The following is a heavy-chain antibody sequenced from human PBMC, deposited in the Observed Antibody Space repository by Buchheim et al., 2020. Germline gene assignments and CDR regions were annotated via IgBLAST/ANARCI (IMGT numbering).Heavy chain of an antibody. CDR1: GFTSSRYP. J-gene: IGHJ4*02. V-gene: IGHV3-30-3*01. CDR3: AKADDCSGGSCYCFDY. D-gene: IGHD2-15*01. CDR2: ISDDGTNT. Sequence: VQLMESGGGVVQPGKSLRLSCAASGFTSSRYPMHWVRQTPGKGLEWLAGISDDGTNTYYADSARGRFTISRDKNTLCLQMNSLRADDTALYYCAKADDCSGGSCYCFDYWGQGTL.